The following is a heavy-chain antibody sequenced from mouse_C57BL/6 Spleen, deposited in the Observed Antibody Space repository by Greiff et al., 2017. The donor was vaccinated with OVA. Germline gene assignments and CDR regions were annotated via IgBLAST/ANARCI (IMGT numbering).Heavy chain of an antibody. V-gene: IGHV1-26*01. Sequence: EVQLQQSGPELVKPGASVKISCKASGYTFTDYYMNWVKQSHGKSLEWIGDINPNNGGTSYNQKFKGKATLTVDKSSGTAYMELRSLTSEDSAVYYCARRGYGYDSWFAYWGQGTLVTVSA. CDR1: GYTFTDYY. D-gene: IGHD2-2*01. J-gene: IGHJ3*01. CDR2: INPNNGGT. CDR3: ARRGYGYDSWFAY.